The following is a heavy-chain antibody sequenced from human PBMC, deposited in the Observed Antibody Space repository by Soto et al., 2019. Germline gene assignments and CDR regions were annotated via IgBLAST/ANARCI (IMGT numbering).Heavy chain of an antibody. CDR1: GGSFSGYY. V-gene: IGHV4-34*01. D-gene: IGHD3-10*01. CDR3: ARGRLYYYGSGSWFDP. Sequence: SETLSLTCAVYGGSFSGYYWSWIRQPPGKGLEWIGEINHSGSTNYNPSLKSRVTISVDTSKNQFSLKLSSVTAADTAVYYCARGRLYYYGSGSWFDPWGQGTLVTVSS. CDR2: INHSGST. J-gene: IGHJ5*02.